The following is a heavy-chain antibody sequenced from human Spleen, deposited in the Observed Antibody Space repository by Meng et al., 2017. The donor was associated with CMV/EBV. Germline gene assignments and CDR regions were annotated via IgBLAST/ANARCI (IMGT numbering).Heavy chain of an antibody. CDR3: ARDRGTIFGVAPDGMDV. Sequence: ASVKVSCKATGGTFGNYALVWVRQAPGQGLEWMGIINPSGGSTSYAQKFQGRVTMTRDTSTSTVYMELSSLRSEDTAVYYCARDRGTIFGVAPDGMDVWGQGTTVTVSS. CDR2: INPSGGST. J-gene: IGHJ6*02. V-gene: IGHV1-46*01. D-gene: IGHD3-3*01. CDR1: GGTFGNYA.